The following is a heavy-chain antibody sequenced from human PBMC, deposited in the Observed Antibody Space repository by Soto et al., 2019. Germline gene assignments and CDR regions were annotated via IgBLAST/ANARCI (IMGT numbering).Heavy chain of an antibody. CDR2: INHSGST. V-gene: IGHV4-34*01. J-gene: IGHJ5*02. D-gene: IGHD2-2*01. CDR3: ARCSLVVVPAPGFDP. Sequence: SETLSLTCAVYGGSFSGYYWSWIRQPPGKGLEWIGEINHSGSTNYNPSLKSRVTISVDTSKNQFSLKLSSVTAADTAVYYCARCSLVVVPAPGFDPWGRGTLVTVSS. CDR1: GGSFSGYY.